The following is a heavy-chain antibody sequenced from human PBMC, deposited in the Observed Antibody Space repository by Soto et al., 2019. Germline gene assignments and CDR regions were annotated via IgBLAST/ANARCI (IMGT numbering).Heavy chain of an antibody. CDR1: GFTFSSYG. CDR2: ISYDGSNK. D-gene: IGHD5-12*01. Sequence: HPGGSLRLSCAASGFTFSSYGMHWVRQAPGKGLEWVAVISYDGSNKYYADSVKGRFTISRDNSKNTLYLQMNSLRAEDTAVYYCAKSFVEMATILAYYYYGMDVWGQGTTVTVSS. CDR3: AKSFVEMATILAYYYYGMDV. V-gene: IGHV3-30*18. J-gene: IGHJ6*02.